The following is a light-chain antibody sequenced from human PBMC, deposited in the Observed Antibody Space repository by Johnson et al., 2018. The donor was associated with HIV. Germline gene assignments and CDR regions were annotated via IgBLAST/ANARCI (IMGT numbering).Light chain of an antibody. V-gene: IGLV1-51*01. CDR2: DNN. CDR3: GTWDSSLSAQV. Sequence: QSLLTQPPSVSAAPGQKVTISCSGSSSNIGNNYVSWYQQLPGTAPKLLIYDNNKRPSGIPDRFSGSKSGTSATLGITGLQTGDEADYYCGTWDSSLSAQVFGPGTKVTV. CDR1: SSNIGNNY. J-gene: IGLJ1*01.